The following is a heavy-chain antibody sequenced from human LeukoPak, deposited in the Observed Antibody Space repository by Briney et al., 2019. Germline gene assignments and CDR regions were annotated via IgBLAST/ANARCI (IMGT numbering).Heavy chain of an antibody. Sequence: GGSLRLSCAASGFTFSSYSMNWVRQAPGEGLEWVSSISSSSSYIYYADSVKGRFTISRDNAKNSLYLQMNSLRAEDTAVYYCARDPYCSSTSCYLDYWGQGTLVTVSS. CDR1: GFTFSSYS. J-gene: IGHJ4*02. CDR2: ISSSSSYI. V-gene: IGHV3-21*01. D-gene: IGHD2-2*01. CDR3: ARDPYCSSTSCYLDY.